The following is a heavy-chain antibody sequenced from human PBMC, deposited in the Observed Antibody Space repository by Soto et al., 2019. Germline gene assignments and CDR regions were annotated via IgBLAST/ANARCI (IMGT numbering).Heavy chain of an antibody. CDR1: GFTFSSYA. Sequence: QVQLVESGGGVVQPGRSLRLSCAASGFTFSSYAMHWVRQAPGKGLEWVAVISYDGSNKYYADSVKGRFTISRDDSKNTLYLQMNSLRAEDTAVYYCAIPNGSDVVPAAIAYYGMDVWGQGTTVTVSS. D-gene: IGHD2-2*02. CDR3: AIPNGSDVVPAAIAYYGMDV. J-gene: IGHJ6*02. CDR2: ISYDGSNK. V-gene: IGHV3-30-3*01.